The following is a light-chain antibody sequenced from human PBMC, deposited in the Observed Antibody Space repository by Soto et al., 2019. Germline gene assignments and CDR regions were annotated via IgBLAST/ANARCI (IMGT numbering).Light chain of an antibody. J-gene: IGKJ1*01. V-gene: IGKV1-39*01. CDR2: GVA. CDR3: QQSYSNPRT. Sequence: DIQVTHSPSSLSASVGDRVTITCRASPSVGTYLNWYRRSPGKVPTLLIYGVASLHSGVSSRFSGSGSETEFTLTISSLQPEDVATYYCQQSYSNPRTFGQGTKVDIK. CDR1: PSVGTY.